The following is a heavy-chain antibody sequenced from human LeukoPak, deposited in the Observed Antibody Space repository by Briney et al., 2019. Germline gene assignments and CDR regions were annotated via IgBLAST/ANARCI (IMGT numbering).Heavy chain of an antibody. CDR3: AKDHWGGVYDLYYFDY. D-gene: IGHD3-16*01. Sequence: PGGSLRLSCAASGFTFSSYAMSGVRQAPGKGLEWVSAIRGSGGSTYYADSVKGRFTISRDNSKNTLYLQMNSLRAEDTAVYYCAKDHWGGVYDLYYFDYWGQGALVTVSS. CDR1: GFTFSSYA. J-gene: IGHJ4*02. V-gene: IGHV3-23*01. CDR2: IRGSGGST.